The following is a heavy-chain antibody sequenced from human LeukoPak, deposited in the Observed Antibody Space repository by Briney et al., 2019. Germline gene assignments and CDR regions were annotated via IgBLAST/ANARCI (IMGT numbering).Heavy chain of an antibody. V-gene: IGHV3-30-3*01. J-gene: IGHJ4*02. CDR3: GKGEWELLPIDY. CDR2: ISYDGSNK. Sequence: GVYLRLYCAASGFTFSIYAMLWVRQAPGKGLEWVAVISYDGSNKYYADSVKGRFTISRDNSKNTLYLQMNSLRAEDTAVYYCGKGEWELLPIDYWGQGTLVTVSS. CDR1: GFTFSIYA. D-gene: IGHD1-26*01.